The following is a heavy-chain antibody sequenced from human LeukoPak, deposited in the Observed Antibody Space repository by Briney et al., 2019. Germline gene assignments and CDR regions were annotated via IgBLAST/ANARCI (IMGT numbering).Heavy chain of an antibody. CDR3: AKAPLRSCSGAICYPFDY. J-gene: IGHJ4*02. CDR1: GFTFSSYE. CDR2: ISSSGSTI. Sequence: PGGSLRLSCAASGFTFSSYEMNWVRQAPGKGLEWVSYISSSGSTIYYADSVKGRFTISRDNAKNSLYLQMNSLRAEDAAVYYCAKAPLRSCSGAICYPFDYWGQGTLVTVSS. D-gene: IGHD2-15*01. V-gene: IGHV3-48*03.